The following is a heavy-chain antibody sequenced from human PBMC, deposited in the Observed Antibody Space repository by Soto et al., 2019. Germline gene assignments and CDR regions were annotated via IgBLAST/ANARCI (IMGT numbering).Heavy chain of an antibody. CDR2: IHWNNGAT. CDR3: TEHILPGGAYV. CDR1: AFSSHHHA. Sequence: GGSLRLSCVASAFSSHHHAIHWVRQGPGKGLEWVSGIHWNNGATGYADSVKGRFTIFKDNVKNSVYLQMKSLRTDDTAFYYCTEHILPGGAYVWGPGTPLTLS. V-gene: IGHV3-9*02. D-gene: IGHD3-16*01. J-gene: IGHJ6*02.